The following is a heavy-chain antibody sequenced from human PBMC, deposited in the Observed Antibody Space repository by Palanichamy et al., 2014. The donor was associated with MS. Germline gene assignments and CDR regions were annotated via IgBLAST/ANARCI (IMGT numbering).Heavy chain of an antibody. CDR1: GGSFSGYY. CDR3: ARGSSSGWYDPPDY. CDR2: INHSGST. D-gene: IGHD6-19*01. J-gene: IGHJ4*02. Sequence: QVQLQQWGAGLLKPSETLSLTCAVYGGSFSGYYWSWIRQPPGKGLEWIGEINHSGSTNYNPSLKSRVTISVDTSKNQFSLKLSSVTAADTAVYYCARGSSSGWYDPPDYWGQGTLVTVSS. V-gene: IGHV4-34*01.